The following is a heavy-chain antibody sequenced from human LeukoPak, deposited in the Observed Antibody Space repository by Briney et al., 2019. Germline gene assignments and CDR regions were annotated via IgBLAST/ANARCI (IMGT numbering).Heavy chain of an antibody. V-gene: IGHV4-59*01. J-gene: IGHJ4*02. CDR3: ARGGSGAYDWNY. CDR1: GGSISSDY. CDR2: VYYSGST. D-gene: IGHD2-15*01. Sequence: PSETLSLTCTVSGGSISSDYWNWIRQPPGRGLEWIGNVYYSGSTSYNPSLKSRVTISLDTSKNQFSLKLRSVTAADTAVYYCARGGSGAYDWNYWGQGTLVTVSS.